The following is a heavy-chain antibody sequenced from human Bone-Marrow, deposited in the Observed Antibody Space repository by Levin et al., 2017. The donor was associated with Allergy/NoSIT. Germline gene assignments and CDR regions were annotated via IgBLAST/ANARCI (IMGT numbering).Heavy chain of an antibody. CDR2: IKTKTDGGTT. D-gene: IGHD3-10*01. J-gene: IGHJ4*02. CDR1: GFIFNNAW. V-gene: IGHV3-15*07. Sequence: PGDSLKISCAASGFIFNNAWMNWVRQAPGKGLEWVGRIKTKTDGGTTDYASPVQGRFSISRDDSKATLYLQMNSLKTEDTAVYYCTTTTLWFGEFPDFWGQGTLVTVSS. CDR3: TTTTLWFGEFPDF.